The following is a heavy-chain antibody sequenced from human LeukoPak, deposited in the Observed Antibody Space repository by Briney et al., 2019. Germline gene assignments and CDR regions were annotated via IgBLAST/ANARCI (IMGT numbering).Heavy chain of an antibody. CDR1: GFTLSSYD. V-gene: IGHV3-13*05. CDR3: ARGATPAAMNTAWGDAFDI. CDR2: IGTAGDP. J-gene: IGHJ3*02. D-gene: IGHD2-2*01. Sequence: GGSLRLSCAASGFTLSSYDMHWVRQATGKGLEWVSAIGTAGDPYYPGSVKGRFTISRENAKNSLYLQMNSLRAGDTAVYYCARGATPAAMNTAWGDAFDIWGQGTMVTVSS.